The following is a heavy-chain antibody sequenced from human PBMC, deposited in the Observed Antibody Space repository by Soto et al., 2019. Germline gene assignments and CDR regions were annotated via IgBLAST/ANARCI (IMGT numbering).Heavy chain of an antibody. D-gene: IGHD6-6*01. CDR3: AKSSSSFYYYYGMDV. CDR2: ISGSGGST. CDR1: GFTFSSYA. J-gene: IGHJ6*02. V-gene: IGHV3-23*01. Sequence: GGSLRLSCAASGFTFSSYAMSWVCQAPGKGLEWVSAISGSGGSTYYADSVKGRFTISRDNSKNTLYLQMNSLRAEDTAVYYCAKSSSSFYYYYGMDVWGQGTTVTVSS.